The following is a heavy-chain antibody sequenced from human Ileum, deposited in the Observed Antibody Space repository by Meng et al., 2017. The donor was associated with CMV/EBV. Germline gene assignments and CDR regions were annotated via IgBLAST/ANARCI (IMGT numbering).Heavy chain of an antibody. J-gene: IGHJ4*02. D-gene: IGHD1-1*01. V-gene: IGHV3-21*01. CDR1: FTLIGYS. CDR2: ISSSGSYI. CDR3: ARMRSSSAGTGNYYFDY. Sequence: FTLIGYSVSWVRQAPGKGLEWVSSISSSGSYIYYVDSVKGRFTISRDSAKNSVYLQMNSLRAEDTAVYFCARMRSSSAGTGNYYFDYWGQGTLVTVSS.